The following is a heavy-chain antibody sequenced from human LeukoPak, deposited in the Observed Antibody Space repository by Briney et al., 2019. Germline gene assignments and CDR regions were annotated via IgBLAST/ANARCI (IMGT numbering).Heavy chain of an antibody. CDR2: ISHSGST. D-gene: IGHD6-13*01. J-gene: IGHJ3*02. V-gene: IGHV4-59*08. CDR3: ARPSSIAATGGLDAFDI. CDR1: GDSISSYY. Sequence: SSETLSLTCSVSGDSISSYYWTWIRQPPGKGLEWIGHISHSGSTNYNPSLKGRLTISADTSKNHISLKLTSVSAADRAVYYCARPSSIAATGGLDAFDIWGQGTLVTVSS.